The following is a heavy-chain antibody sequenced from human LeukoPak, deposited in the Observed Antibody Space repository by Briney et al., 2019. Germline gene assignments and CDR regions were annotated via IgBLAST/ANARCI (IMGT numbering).Heavy chain of an antibody. Sequence: GGSLRLSCAASGLTFSSYWMHWVRQAPGKGLVWVSRINSDGSSTSYADSVKGRFTISRDNAKNTLYLQMNSLRAEDTAVYYCAREAPRITMVRGVIIGLDYWGQGTLVTVSS. CDR1: GLTFSSYW. CDR3: AREAPRITMVRGVIIGLDY. V-gene: IGHV3-74*01. CDR2: INSDGSST. D-gene: IGHD3-10*01. J-gene: IGHJ4*02.